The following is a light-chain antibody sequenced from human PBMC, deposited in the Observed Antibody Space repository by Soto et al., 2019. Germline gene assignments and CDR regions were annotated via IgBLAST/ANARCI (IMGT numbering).Light chain of an antibody. V-gene: IGKV3D-7*01. CDR2: GAS. J-gene: IGKJ4*01. Sequence: PGARVTLSCTASQSVSSSYLTLYQQKPVQAPRLLIYGASTRATGIPARFSGSGSGTDFTLTISSLQAEYLTVYYCQHHYTSPGFGGGTKVDIK. CDR1: QSVSSSY. CDR3: QHHYTSPG.